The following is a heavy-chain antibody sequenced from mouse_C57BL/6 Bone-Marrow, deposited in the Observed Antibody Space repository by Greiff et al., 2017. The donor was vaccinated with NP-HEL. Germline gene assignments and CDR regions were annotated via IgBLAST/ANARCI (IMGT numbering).Heavy chain of an antibody. D-gene: IGHD1-1*01. V-gene: IGHV1-64*01. CDR2: IHPNSGST. Sequence: QVQLQQPGAELVKPGASVKLSCKASGYTFTSYWMHWVKQRPGQGLEWIGMIHPNSGSTNYNEKFKSKATLTVDKSSSTAYMQLSSLTSEDSAVYYCARPITTVDAMDYWGQGTSVTVSS. CDR3: ARPITTVDAMDY. CDR1: GYTFTSYW. J-gene: IGHJ4*01.